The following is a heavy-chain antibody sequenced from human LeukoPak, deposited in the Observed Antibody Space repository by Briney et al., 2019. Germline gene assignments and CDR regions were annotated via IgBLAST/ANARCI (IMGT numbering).Heavy chain of an antibody. CDR1: GGSISGYY. CDR3: ARDSMRSYLDY. J-gene: IGHJ4*02. Sequence: SETLSLTCSVSGGSISGYYWSWIRQPPGKGLEWIGYIYYTGNTYYNPSLKSRVTLSVDTSKNQFSLNLSSVTAADTAVYFCARDSMRSYLDYWGQGTLVTVSS. V-gene: IGHV4-59*06. CDR2: IYYTGNT. D-gene: IGHD1-26*01.